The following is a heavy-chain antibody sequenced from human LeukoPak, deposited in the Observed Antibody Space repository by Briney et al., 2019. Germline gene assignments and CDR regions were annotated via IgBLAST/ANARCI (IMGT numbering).Heavy chain of an antibody. J-gene: IGHJ4*02. CDR2: ISYDGSKK. CDR3: AKDGYSGYDVFDY. CDR1: GLTFRNYS. Sequence: GGSLRLSCAVSGLTFRNYSMHWVRQAPGKGLEWVAVISYDGSKKYYADSVKGRFTISRDNSKNTLYLQMNSLRAEDTAVYYCAKDGYSGYDVFDYWGQGTLVTVSS. D-gene: IGHD5-12*01. V-gene: IGHV3-30*04.